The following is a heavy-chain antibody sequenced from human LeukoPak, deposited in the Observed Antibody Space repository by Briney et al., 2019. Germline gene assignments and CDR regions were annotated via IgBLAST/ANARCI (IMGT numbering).Heavy chain of an antibody. CDR1: GFTFSSYA. CDR2: ISGSGGST. Sequence: GGSLRLSCAASGFTFSSYAMSWVRQAPGKGLEWVSAISGSGGSTYYADSVKGRFTISRDNSKNTLYLQMNSLRTEDTAVYYCAKDLDIVVVPAAPDYWGQGTLVTVSS. D-gene: IGHD2-2*03. J-gene: IGHJ4*02. CDR3: AKDLDIVVVPAAPDY. V-gene: IGHV3-23*01.